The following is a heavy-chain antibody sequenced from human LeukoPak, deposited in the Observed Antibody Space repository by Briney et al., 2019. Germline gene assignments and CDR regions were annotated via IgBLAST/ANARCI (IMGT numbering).Heavy chain of an antibody. CDR3: ARHQTLDVIVQESWETYYDFWSGYTTCFDY. CDR1: GGSISSSSYY. V-gene: IGHV4-39*01. Sequence: SETLSLTCTVSGGSISSSSYYWGWIRQPPGKGLEWIGSIYYSGSTYYNPSLKSRVTISVDTSKNQFSLKLSSVTAADTAVYYCARHQTLDVIVQESWETYYDFWSGYTTCFDYWGQGTLVTVSS. CDR2: IYYSGST. D-gene: IGHD3-3*01. J-gene: IGHJ4*02.